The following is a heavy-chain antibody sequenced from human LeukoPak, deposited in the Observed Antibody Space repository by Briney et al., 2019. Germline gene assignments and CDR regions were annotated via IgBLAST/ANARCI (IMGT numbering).Heavy chain of an antibody. J-gene: IGHJ4*02. CDR2: IDPSGGST. Sequence: ASVKVSCKASGYTFTSYYMHWVRQAPGQGLEWMGIIDPSGGSTSYAQKFQGRVTMTRDTSTSTAYMELRSLRSDDTAVYYCARENSSGWFLPSFDYWGQGTLVTVSS. D-gene: IGHD6-19*01. V-gene: IGHV1-46*01. CDR3: ARENSSGWFLPSFDY. CDR1: GYTFTSYY.